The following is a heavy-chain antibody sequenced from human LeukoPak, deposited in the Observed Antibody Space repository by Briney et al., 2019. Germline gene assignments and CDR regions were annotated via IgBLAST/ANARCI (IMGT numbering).Heavy chain of an antibody. J-gene: IGHJ6*03. CDR2: IYTSGST. V-gene: IGHV4-4*07. CDR1: GGSISSYY. Sequence: SEALSLTCTVSGGSISSYYWSWIRQPAGKGLEWIGRIYTSGSTNYNPSLKSRVTMSVDTSKNQFSLKLSSVTAADTAVYYCARERPEDIVVVPAAMQVYRNHYYYMDVWGKGTTVTISS. CDR3: ARERPEDIVVVPAAMQVYRNHYYYMDV. D-gene: IGHD2-2*01.